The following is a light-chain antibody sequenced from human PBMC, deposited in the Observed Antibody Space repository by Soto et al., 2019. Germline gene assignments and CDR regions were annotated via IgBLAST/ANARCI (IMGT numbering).Light chain of an antibody. V-gene: IGKV1-9*01. CDR2: AAS. CDR3: QQLNSYPPFT. J-gene: IGKJ3*01. CDR1: QGISSY. Sequence: IQLTQSPSFLSASVGDRVTITCRASQGISSYLAWYQQKPGKAPKLLIYAASTLQSGVPSRFSGSASGTEFTLTISSLQPEDFATYYCQQLNSYPPFTFGPGTKVDI.